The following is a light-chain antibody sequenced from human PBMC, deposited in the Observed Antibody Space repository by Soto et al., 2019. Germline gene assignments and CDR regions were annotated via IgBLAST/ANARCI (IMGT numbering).Light chain of an antibody. CDR1: QSVGSD. CDR2: GAS. CDR3: QKYGSSPIT. V-gene: IGKV3-20*01. Sequence: VLKPDPATLSVPPGERATLARRASQSVGSDLAWYQQKPGQAPRLHIYGASSRATGIPDRFSGSGSGTDFTLTISRLEPEDFAVYYCQKYGSSPITFGQGTRLEIK. J-gene: IGKJ5*01.